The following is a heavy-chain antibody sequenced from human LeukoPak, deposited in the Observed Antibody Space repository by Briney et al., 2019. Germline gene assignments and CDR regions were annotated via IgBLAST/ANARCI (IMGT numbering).Heavy chain of an antibody. D-gene: IGHD3-10*01. CDR3: ARGFTSDYYGLLWFGELNYFDY. Sequence: GGSLRLSCAASGFTFSSYEMKWVRQAPGKGLEWVSYISSSGSTIYYADSVKGRFTISRDNAKNSLYLQMNGLRAEDTAVYYCARGFTSDYYGLLWFGELNYFDYWGQGTLVTVSS. V-gene: IGHV3-48*03. CDR1: GFTFSSYE. J-gene: IGHJ4*02. CDR2: ISSSGSTI.